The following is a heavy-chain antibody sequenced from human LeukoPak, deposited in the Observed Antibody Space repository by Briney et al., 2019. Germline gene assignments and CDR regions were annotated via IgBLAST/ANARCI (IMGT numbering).Heavy chain of an antibody. V-gene: IGHV3-21*04. Sequence: GGSLRLSCAASGFTFSSYSMNWVRQAPGKGLEWVSSISSSSSYIYYADSVKGRFTISRDNAKNSLYLQMNSLRADDTAVYYCARKTDSSGSGDYWGQGTLVTVSS. CDR3: ARKTDSSGSGDY. CDR2: ISSSSSYI. J-gene: IGHJ4*02. CDR1: GFTFSSYS. D-gene: IGHD3-22*01.